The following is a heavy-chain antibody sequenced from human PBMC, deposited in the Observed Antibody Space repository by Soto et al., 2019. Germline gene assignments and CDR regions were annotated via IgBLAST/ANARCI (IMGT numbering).Heavy chain of an antibody. CDR3: ARTCSSSQCVGYYGMDV. CDR1: GGTFSSYA. CDR2: IIPIFGTA. V-gene: IGHV1-69*12. J-gene: IGHJ6*02. Sequence: QVQLVQSGAEVKKPGSSVKVSCKASGGTFSSYAISWVRQAPGQGLEWMGGIIPIFGTANYAQKFQGRVTNTAXXSXSXXYMELSSLRSEDTAVYYCARTCSSSQCVGYYGMDVWGQGTTVTVSS. D-gene: IGHD6-13*01.